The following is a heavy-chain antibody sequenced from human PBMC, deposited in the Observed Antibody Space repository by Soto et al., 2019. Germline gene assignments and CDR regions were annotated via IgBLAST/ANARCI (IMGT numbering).Heavy chain of an antibody. CDR3: ARSRTISGTPWWQLMLYPDDY. D-gene: IGHD2-8*01. J-gene: IGHJ4*02. Sequence: QVQLVQSGAEVKKPGASVKVSCKASGYTFTSYGISWVRQAPGQGLEWMGWISAYNGNTNYAQKLQGRVTMTTDTYKGTAYMELRSLRSDDTAVYYCARSRTISGTPWWQLMLYPDDYWGQGTLVTVSS. V-gene: IGHV1-18*04. CDR1: GYTFTSYG. CDR2: ISAYNGNT.